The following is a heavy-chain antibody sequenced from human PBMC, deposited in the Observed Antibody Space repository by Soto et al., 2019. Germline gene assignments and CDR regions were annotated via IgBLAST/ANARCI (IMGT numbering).Heavy chain of an antibody. J-gene: IGHJ3*01. CDR1: SNA. V-gene: IGHV1-69*01. Sequence: SNAIQWRIPAPAQEQEWMGGIIPIFGTANYAQKFQGRVTITADESTSTAYMELSSLRSEDTAVYYCARANSGYFFD. CDR2: IIPIFGTA. CDR3: ARANSGYFFD. D-gene: IGHD5-12*01.